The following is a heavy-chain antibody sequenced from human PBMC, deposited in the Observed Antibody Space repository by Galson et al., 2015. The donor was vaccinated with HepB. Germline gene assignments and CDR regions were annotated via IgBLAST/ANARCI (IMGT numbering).Heavy chain of an antibody. CDR2: INPSAGTT. V-gene: IGHV1-46*01. CDR3: ARDRTLYCSGGSCYQAFDY. Sequence: SVKVSCKASGYTFTSYYIHWVRQAPGQGLEWMGIINPSAGTTSYAQKFQGRVTVTRDTSTSTVYMELSSLRSEDTAVYYCARDRTLYCSGGSCYQAFDYWGQGTLVTVSS. CDR1: GYTFTSYY. D-gene: IGHD2-15*01. J-gene: IGHJ4*02.